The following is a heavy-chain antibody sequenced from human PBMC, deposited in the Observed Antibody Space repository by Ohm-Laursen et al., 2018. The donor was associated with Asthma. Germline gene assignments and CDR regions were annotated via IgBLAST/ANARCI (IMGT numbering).Heavy chain of an antibody. CDR3: ARHKRRVDIVATTYYYYYGMDV. CDR2: IDPSDSYT. Sequence: ESLRISCKGSGYSFTSYWISWVRQMPGKGLEWMGRIDPSDSYTNYSPSFQGHVTISADKSISTAYLQWSSLKASDTAMYYCARHKRRVDIVATTYYYYYGMDVWGQGTTVTVSS. CDR1: GYSFTSYW. D-gene: IGHD5-12*01. J-gene: IGHJ6*02. V-gene: IGHV5-10-1*01.